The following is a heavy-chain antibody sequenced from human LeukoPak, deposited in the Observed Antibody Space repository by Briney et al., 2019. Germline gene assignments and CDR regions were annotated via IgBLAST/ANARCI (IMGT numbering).Heavy chain of an antibody. Sequence: SGARSLHGTVSGGSMVSSRYYGGGIRQPAGEGGGGIGSIYYSGSSYYTPSLKSRVTISADTSKNQFSLKLSSVTAADTAVYYCARLYSWPTREDYWGQGTLVTVSS. CDR3: ARLYSWPTREDY. CDR2: IYYSGSS. V-gene: IGHV4-39*01. J-gene: IGHJ4*02. CDR1: GGSMVSSRYY. D-gene: IGHD2-15*01.